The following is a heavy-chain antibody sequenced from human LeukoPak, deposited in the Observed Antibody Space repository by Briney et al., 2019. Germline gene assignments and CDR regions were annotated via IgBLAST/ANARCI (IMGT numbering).Heavy chain of an antibody. CDR3: TRGPPQWLVVNWFDP. J-gene: IGHJ5*02. Sequence: PGGSLRLSCAASGFTFSTYWMHWVRQAPGMGLVWVSSINSDGSSTNYADSVKGRFTISRDNAKNTLYLQMNSLRAEDTAVYYCTRGPPQWLVVNWFDPWGQGTLVTVSS. CDR1: GFTFSTYW. CDR2: INSDGSST. V-gene: IGHV3-74*01. D-gene: IGHD6-19*01.